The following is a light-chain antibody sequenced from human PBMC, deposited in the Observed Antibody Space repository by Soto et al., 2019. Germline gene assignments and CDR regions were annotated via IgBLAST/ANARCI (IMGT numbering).Light chain of an antibody. CDR2: EGS. V-gene: IGLV2-23*01. J-gene: IGLJ1*01. CDR1: SSDVGSYNL. Sequence: QSVLTQPASVSGSPGQSITISCTGTSSDVGSYNLVSWYQQHPGKAPKLMIYEGSKRPSGVSNRFSGSKSGNTASLTISGLQVEDEADYYCCSHAGSSTFVFGTGTKVTVL. CDR3: CSHAGSSTFV.